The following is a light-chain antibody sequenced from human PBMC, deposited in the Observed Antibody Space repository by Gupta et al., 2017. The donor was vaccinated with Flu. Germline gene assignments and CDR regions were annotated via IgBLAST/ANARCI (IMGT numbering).Light chain of an antibody. CDR2: AAS. CDR1: QDISSS. J-gene: IGKJ4*01. V-gene: IGKV1-12*01. Sequence: DIQMTQSPSSVSASVGDRVTITCRARQDISSSIVWYQQKPGKAPKLLIYAASRLQSGVPSRFSGSGSGTDFSLAITSLQSEDYATYYCQQANSFPRTFGGGTKVEIK. CDR3: QQANSFPRT.